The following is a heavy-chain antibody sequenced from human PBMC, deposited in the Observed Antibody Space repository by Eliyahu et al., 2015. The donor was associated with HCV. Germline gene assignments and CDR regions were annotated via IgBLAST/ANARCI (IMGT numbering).Heavy chain of an antibody. CDR3: AKDNSGRGAFDI. Sequence: EVQVLESGGGLVQPGGSLRLSCAAXGFTFSNYVMNWGSAGPGEGLGWVSAIGGGGTTFYADSVKGRFTISRDNSKNTVYLQMNSLRAEDTAVYYCAKDNSGRGAFDIWGQGTMVTVSS. J-gene: IGHJ3*02. CDR2: IGGGGTT. V-gene: IGHV3-23*01. CDR1: GFTFSNYV. D-gene: IGHD6-19*01.